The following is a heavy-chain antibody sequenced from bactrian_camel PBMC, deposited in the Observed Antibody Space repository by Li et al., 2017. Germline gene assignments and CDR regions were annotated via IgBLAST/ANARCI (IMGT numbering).Heavy chain of an antibody. D-gene: IGHD5*01. Sequence: VQLVESGGGSVQAGGSLRLSCADSGYTYSVLCWGWFRQGPGKERERVAAIATGGGSAYYADSVKGRFTISQDNDKNTVYLQMNSLKPEDTAVYYCATDPEASMGWAPNGKPNGMDYWGKGTQVTVS. CDR2: IATGGGSA. J-gene: IGHJ7*01. V-gene: IGHV3S40*01. CDR1: GYTYSVLC.